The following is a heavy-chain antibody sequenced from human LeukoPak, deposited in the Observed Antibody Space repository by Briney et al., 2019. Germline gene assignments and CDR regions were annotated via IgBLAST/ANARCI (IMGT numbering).Heavy chain of an antibody. CDR3: ATVVRTNLGAFDI. CDR2: FDPEDGET. V-gene: IGHV1-24*01. D-gene: IGHD3-10*01. Sequence: ASVKVSCKASGYTFTGYYMHWVRQAPGKGLEWMGGFDPEDGETIYAQKFQGRVTMTEDTSTDTAYMELSSLRSEDTAVYYCATVVRTNLGAFDIWGQGTMVTVSS. CDR1: GYTFTGYY. J-gene: IGHJ3*02.